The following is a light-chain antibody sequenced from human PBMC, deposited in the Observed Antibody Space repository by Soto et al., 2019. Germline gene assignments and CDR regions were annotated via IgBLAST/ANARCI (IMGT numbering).Light chain of an antibody. Sequence: EIVLTQSPGTLSLSPGERATLSCRASQSVSSSYLAWYQQKPGQAPGLLIYGASNRATGIPDRFSGSGSGTDFTLTISRLEPEDFAVYYCQQYGSSPMYTFGQGTKLEIK. V-gene: IGKV3-20*01. CDR2: GAS. CDR3: QQYGSSPMYT. CDR1: QSVSSSY. J-gene: IGKJ2*01.